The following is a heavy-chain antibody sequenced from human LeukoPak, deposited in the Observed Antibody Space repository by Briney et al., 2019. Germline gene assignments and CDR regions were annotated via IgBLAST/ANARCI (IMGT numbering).Heavy chain of an antibody. CDR3: VRTNPWDLTYYFDY. CDR1: GGSISSSSYY. CDR2: IYYSGNT. D-gene: IGHD1-14*01. Sequence: SETLSLTCTVSGGSISSSSYYWGWLRQPPGKGLEWVGSIYYSGNTNYNPSLKSRVTISLDTSKNQFSLSLTSVTAADTAVYYCVRTNPWDLTYYFDYWGQGTLVTVSS. J-gene: IGHJ4*02. V-gene: IGHV4-39*07.